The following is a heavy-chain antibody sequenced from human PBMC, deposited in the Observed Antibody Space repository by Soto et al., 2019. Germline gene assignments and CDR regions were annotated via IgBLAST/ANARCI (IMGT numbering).Heavy chain of an antibody. CDR2: IYWDDDK. D-gene: IGHD3-10*01. CDR3: AHIPNYYQYYCFDP. J-gene: IGHJ5*02. Sequence: HITLKESGPTLVKPTQTLTLTCTFSGFSLTTRGVGVGWIRQPPGKALECLALIYWDDDKRYSPSLQSRLSITKDTSKNQVVLTMTNVDPVDTATYYCAHIPNYYQYYCFDPWGQGTLVSVSS. V-gene: IGHV2-5*02. CDR1: GFSLTTRGVG.